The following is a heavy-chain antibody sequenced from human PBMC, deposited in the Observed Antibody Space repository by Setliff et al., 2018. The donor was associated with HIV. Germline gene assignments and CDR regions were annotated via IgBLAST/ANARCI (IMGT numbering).Heavy chain of an antibody. CDR3: ARHYGGNLDAFDI. CDR1: GGSISSHY. CDR2: IYYSGST. J-gene: IGHJ3*02. Sequence: SETLSLTCTVSGGSISSHYWSWIRQPPGKGLEWIGYIYYSGSTNYNPSLKSRVTISVDTSKNQFSLKLSSVTAADTAVFYCARHYGGNLDAFDIWGLGTMVTVS. D-gene: IGHD4-17*01. V-gene: IGHV4-59*08.